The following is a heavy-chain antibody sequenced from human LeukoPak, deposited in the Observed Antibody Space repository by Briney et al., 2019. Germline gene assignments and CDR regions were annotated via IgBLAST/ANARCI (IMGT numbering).Heavy chain of an antibody. CDR1: GYTFTNND. J-gene: IGHJ4*02. CDR2: VSPDSGDT. CDR3: TRGRAAGD. Sequence: ASVKVSCKASGYTFTNNDINWVRQATGQGIECMGWVSPDSGDTGYAPNFRGRVTMTTDTSINTAYMELTSLTSEDTAIYYCTRGRAAGDWGQGTLVTVSS. V-gene: IGHV1-8*01. D-gene: IGHD6-19*01.